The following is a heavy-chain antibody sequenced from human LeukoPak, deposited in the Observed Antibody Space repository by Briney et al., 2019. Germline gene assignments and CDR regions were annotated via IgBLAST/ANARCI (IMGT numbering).Heavy chain of an antibody. J-gene: IGHJ4*02. CDR2: INPDGSGK. CDR3: ASWGAGGNS. V-gene: IGHV3-7*01. D-gene: IGHD3-16*01. CDR1: GFTLSTYW. Sequence: GGSLRLSCEASGFTLSTYWMNWVRQVPGKGLDWVANINPDGSGKRYVDSVKGRLTIARDNADNSLSLQMNSLRAEDTAVYYCASWGAGGNSWGQGTLVTVSS.